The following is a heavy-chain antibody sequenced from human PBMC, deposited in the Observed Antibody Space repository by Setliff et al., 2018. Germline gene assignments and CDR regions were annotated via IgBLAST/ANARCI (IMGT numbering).Heavy chain of an antibody. Sequence: GGSLRLSCAASGFTFSTHWMHWIRQAPGRGLVWVSYVNGDGSNTNYADSVKGRFTISRDNAKNTVYLQMNSLRAEDTAVYYCARDLGAEAFDIWGQGTMVTVSS. CDR1: GFTFSTHW. CDR2: VNGDGSNT. D-gene: IGHD3-16*01. CDR3: ARDLGAEAFDI. J-gene: IGHJ3*02. V-gene: IGHV3-74*01.